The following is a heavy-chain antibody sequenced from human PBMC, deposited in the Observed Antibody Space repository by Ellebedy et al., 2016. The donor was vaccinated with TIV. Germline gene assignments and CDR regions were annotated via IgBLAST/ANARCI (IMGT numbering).Heavy chain of an antibody. CDR3: AKDLHYWSAADY. D-gene: IGHD3-3*02. CDR1: GFTVSNSY. J-gene: IGHJ4*02. CDR2: IYNGAT. V-gene: IGHV3-53*01. Sequence: GESLKISCAASGFTVSNSYMNWVRQAPGKGLEWVSGIYNGATHYADSAKGRFTIPRDNSKNTLYLQMTSLRVEDTAVYYCAKDLHYWSAADYWGQGTLVTVSS.